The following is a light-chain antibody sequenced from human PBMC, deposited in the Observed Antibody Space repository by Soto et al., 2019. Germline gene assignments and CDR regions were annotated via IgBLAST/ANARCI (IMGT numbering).Light chain of an antibody. CDR2: DAS. CDR3: QQYNSYSP. Sequence: DIQMTQSPSTLSASVGDRVTITCRASQSISSWLAWYQQKPGKAPKLLIYDASSLESGVPSRFSGSESGTEFTLTISSLQPDDFATYYCQQYNSYSPFGQGTKVEIK. J-gene: IGKJ1*01. V-gene: IGKV1-5*01. CDR1: QSISSW.